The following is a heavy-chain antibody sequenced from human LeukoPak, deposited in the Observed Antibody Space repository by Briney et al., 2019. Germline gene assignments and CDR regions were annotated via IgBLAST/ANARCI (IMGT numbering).Heavy chain of an antibody. CDR2: ISAYNGNT. V-gene: IGHV1-18*01. D-gene: IGHD2/OR15-2a*01. Sequence: ASVKVSCKASGYTFTSYGISWVRQAPGQGLEWMGWISAYNGNTNYAQKLQGRITMTTDTSTSTAYMELRSLRSDDTAVYYCARDVGNYFSSRDFDYWGQGTLVTVSS. CDR3: ARDVGNYFSSRDFDY. CDR1: GYTFTSYG. J-gene: IGHJ4*02.